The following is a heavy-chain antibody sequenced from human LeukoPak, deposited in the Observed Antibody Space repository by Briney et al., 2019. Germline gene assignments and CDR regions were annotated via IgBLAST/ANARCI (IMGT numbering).Heavy chain of an antibody. Sequence: GGSLRLSCAASGFTFSSYSMNWVRQAPGKGLEWVSSISSSSSYIYYADSVKGRFTISRDNAKNSLYLQMSSLRAEDTAVYYCARDLLVDTAMVTGNFDYWGQGTLVTVSS. CDR2: ISSSSSYI. CDR1: GFTFSSYS. J-gene: IGHJ4*02. D-gene: IGHD5-18*01. CDR3: ARDLLVDTAMVTGNFDY. V-gene: IGHV3-21*01.